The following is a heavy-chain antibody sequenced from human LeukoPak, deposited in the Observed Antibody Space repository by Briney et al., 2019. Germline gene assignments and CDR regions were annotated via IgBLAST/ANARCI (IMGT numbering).Heavy chain of an antibody. CDR1: GFTFRGHW. CDR2: INTDGSGK. D-gene: IGHD4-11*01. V-gene: IGHV3-7*01. J-gene: IGHJ4*02. CDR3: VRDATGLTN. Sequence: GGSLRLSCVASGFTFRGHWMNWVRQAPGQGMEWVANINTDGSGKYHVDSVQGRFTISRDNAKNSLYLQMNSLRAEDTAVYYCVRDATGLTNWDQGTLVTVSS.